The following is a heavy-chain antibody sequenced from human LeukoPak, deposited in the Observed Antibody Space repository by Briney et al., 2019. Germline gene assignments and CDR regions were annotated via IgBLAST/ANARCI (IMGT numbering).Heavy chain of an antibody. CDR2: IYYSGTT. J-gene: IGHJ4*02. CDR3: TRAVTPQPFFDY. V-gene: IGHV4-59*01. Sequence: SETLSLTCAVSGGSISSYYWSWLRQPPAKGLEWIGYIYYSGTTNYNPSLKSRVTISVDTSNNQFSLKLSSVTAADTVVYYCTRAVTPQPFFDYWGQGILVTVSS. D-gene: IGHD2-21*02. CDR1: GGSISSYY.